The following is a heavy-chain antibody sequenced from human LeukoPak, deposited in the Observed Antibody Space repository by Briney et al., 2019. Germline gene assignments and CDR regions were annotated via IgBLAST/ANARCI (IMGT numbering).Heavy chain of an antibody. D-gene: IGHD3-22*01. J-gene: IGHJ2*01. CDR3: ARVLHYYDVSGYSFDL. V-gene: IGHV4-39*01. CDR1: GGSISTRDYY. Sequence: SETLSLTCTVSGGSISTRDYYWGWIRQPPGKGLEWIASIYYTGSTYYSPSLRSRATMSVDTSKNQFSLELSAVTAADTAFYYCARVLHYYDVSGYSFDLWGRGTLVAVSS. CDR2: IYYTGST.